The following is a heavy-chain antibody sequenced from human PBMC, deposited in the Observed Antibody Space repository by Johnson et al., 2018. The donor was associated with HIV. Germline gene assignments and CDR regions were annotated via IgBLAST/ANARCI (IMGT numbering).Heavy chain of an antibody. Sequence: VQLVESGGGVVRPGRSLRLSCTASGFTFSNYPMHWVRQAPGKGLEWVAVVSFDGSKKYHADSVKGRFTISRDNSKNTLFLQMNSLRAEDTAVYYCARDQRHIAAAGPPDAFDIWGQGTMVTVSS. CDR1: GFTFSNYP. D-gene: IGHD6-13*01. CDR3: ARDQRHIAAAGPPDAFDI. J-gene: IGHJ3*02. V-gene: IGHV3-30*04. CDR2: VSFDGSKK.